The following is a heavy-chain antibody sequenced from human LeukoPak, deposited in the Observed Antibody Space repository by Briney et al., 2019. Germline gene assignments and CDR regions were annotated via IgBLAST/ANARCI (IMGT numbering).Heavy chain of an antibody. J-gene: IGHJ4*02. Sequence: ASVKVSCKASGGTFSSYAISWVRQAPGQGLEWMGGIIPIFGTANYAQKFQGRVTITADESTSTAYMELSSLRSEDTAVYYCAREDGHCSSTSCVYYFDYWGQGTLVTVSS. CDR2: IIPIFGTA. CDR3: AREDGHCSSTSCVYYFDY. V-gene: IGHV1-69*01. CDR1: GGTFSSYA. D-gene: IGHD2-2*03.